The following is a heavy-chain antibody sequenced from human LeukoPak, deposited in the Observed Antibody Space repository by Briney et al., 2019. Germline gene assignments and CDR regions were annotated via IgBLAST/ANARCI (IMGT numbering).Heavy chain of an antibody. CDR3: AADGPADLYDGSEDPPRDAFEI. V-gene: IGHV1-58*02. CDR1: GFTFSSST. Sequence: SVKVSCKASGFTFSSSTMQWVRQARGQRLEWIGWIVVGSGNTNYAQKFQERVTISRDMSTSTAYMELSSLTSEDTAVFYCAADGPADLYDGSEDPPRDAFEIWGQGTMVTVSS. D-gene: IGHD3-22*01. CDR2: IVVGSGNT. J-gene: IGHJ3*02.